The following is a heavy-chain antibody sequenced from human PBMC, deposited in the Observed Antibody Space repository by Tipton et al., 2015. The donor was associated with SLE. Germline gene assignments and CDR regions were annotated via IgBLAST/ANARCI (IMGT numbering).Heavy chain of an antibody. CDR3: ARGGRLSAFDI. J-gene: IGHJ3*02. Sequence: TLSLTCAVYGGSFSGYYWSWIRQPPGKGLEWIGEINHSGSTNYNPSLKSRVTISVDTSKNQFSLKLSSVTAADTAVYYCARGGRLSAFDIWGQGTMVTVSS. V-gene: IGHV4-34*01. D-gene: IGHD2-8*01. CDR2: INHSGST. CDR1: GGSFSGYY.